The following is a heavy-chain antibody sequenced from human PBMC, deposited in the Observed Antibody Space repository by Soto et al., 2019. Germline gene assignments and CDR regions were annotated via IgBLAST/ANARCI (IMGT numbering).Heavy chain of an antibody. CDR2: IGGGGDTS. CDR3: AKRGDDFTNGYYYYFDS. V-gene: IGHV3-23*01. J-gene: IGHJ4*02. D-gene: IGHD3-3*01. Sequence: GGSLRLSCAASGFSFRKYAMSWVRQAPGKGLEWISSIGGGGDTSHYADSVKGRFTISRDNSKNTLYLQMNSLRVDDTAVYYCAKRGDDFTNGYYYYFDSWGLGTLVTVSS. CDR1: GFSFRKYA.